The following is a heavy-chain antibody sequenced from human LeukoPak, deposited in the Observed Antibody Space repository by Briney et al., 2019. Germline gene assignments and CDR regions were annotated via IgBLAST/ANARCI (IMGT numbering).Heavy chain of an antibody. Sequence: SQTLSLTCVISGDSVSNNAWNWVRQTPSGGLECLGRTYYDSKWYNHYAESVKSRISINPDTSKNQFSLQLNSVTPEDTAVYYCARGWARDGFNLWSQGTMVTVSS. V-gene: IGHV6-1*01. CDR2: TYYDSKWYN. CDR3: ARGWARDGFNL. CDR1: GDSVSNNA. D-gene: IGHD6-13*01. J-gene: IGHJ3*01.